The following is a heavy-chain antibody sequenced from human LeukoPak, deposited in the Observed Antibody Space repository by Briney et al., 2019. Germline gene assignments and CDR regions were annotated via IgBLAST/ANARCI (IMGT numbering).Heavy chain of an antibody. V-gene: IGHV4-4*09. Sequence: SETLSLTCTVSGYSITSVYWSWIRQPPGKGLEVIGYTYTSGDTNYNPPLRSRVTMSLDASKNEVSLKMSSVTAADTAVYYCARTARVFDYWGQGILVTVSS. CDR3: ARTARVFDY. CDR1: GYSITSVY. CDR2: TYTSGDT. J-gene: IGHJ4*02.